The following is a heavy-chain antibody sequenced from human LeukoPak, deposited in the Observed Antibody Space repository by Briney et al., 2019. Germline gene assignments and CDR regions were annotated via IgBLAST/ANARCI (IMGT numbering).Heavy chain of an antibody. CDR2: INPNSGGT. V-gene: IGHV1-2*02. CDR3: ARERRLLWFGELKDY. D-gene: IGHD3-10*01. CDR1: GYTFTGYY. Sequence: ASVKVSCKASGYTFTGYYMHWVRQAPGQGLEWMGWINPNSGGTNYAQKFQGRVTMTRDTSISTAYMELSSLRSEDTAVYYCARERRLLWFGELKDYWGQGTLVTVSS. J-gene: IGHJ4*02.